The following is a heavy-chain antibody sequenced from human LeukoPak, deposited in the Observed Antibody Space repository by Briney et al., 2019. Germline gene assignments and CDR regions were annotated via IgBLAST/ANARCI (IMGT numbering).Heavy chain of an antibody. CDR1: GFTFSSYG. CDR2: IRYDGSNK. D-gene: IGHD2-2*01. V-gene: IGHV3-30*02. Sequence: GGSLRLPCAASGFTFSSYGMHWVRQAPGKGLEWVAFIRYDGSNKYYADSVKGRFTISRDNSKNTLYLQMNSLRAEDTAVYYCAKGFIVVVPAAKSPPGYSNPPRGQGTLVTVSS. CDR3: AKGFIVVVPAAKSPPGYSNPP. J-gene: IGHJ4*02.